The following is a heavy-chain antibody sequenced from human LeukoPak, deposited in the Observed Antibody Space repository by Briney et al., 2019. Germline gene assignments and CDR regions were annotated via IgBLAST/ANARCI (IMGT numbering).Heavy chain of an antibody. CDR2: IRNKANSYTT. D-gene: IGHD3-22*01. CDR1: GFSFSDHY. J-gene: IGHJ5*02. Sequence: GGSLRLSCAASGFSFSDHYMDWVRHAPGKGLEWVGRIRNKANSYTTEYAASVKGRFTISRDDSKNSRHLQMNSLKIEDTAVYYCARGNYYDSSGMPWGQGTLVTVSS. CDR3: ARGNYYDSSGMP. V-gene: IGHV3-72*01.